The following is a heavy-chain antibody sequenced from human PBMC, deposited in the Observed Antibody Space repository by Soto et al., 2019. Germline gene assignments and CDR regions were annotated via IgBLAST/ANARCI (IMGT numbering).Heavy chain of an antibody. Sequence: GGSLRLSCAASGFTFSSCAMSWVRQAPGKGLEWVSAISGSGGSTYYADSVKGRFTISRDNSKNTLYLQMNSLRAEDTAVYYCASVVVAATFDYWGQGTLVTVSS. CDR2: ISGSGGST. CDR1: GFTFSSCA. CDR3: ASVVVAATFDY. V-gene: IGHV3-23*01. D-gene: IGHD2-15*01. J-gene: IGHJ4*02.